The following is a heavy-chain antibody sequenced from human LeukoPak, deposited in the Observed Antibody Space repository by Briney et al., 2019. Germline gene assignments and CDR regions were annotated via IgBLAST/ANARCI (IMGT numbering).Heavy chain of an antibody. CDR3: ARHLSSGPSAFDI. D-gene: IGHD6-19*01. CDR1: GFTFSDYY. V-gene: IGHV3-11*03. Sequence: PGRSLRLSCAASGFTFSDYYMSWIRQAPGKGLEWVSYISSSSSYTNYADSVKGRFTISRDNAKNSLYLQMNSLRAEDTAVYYCARHLSSGPSAFDIWGQGTMVTVSS. J-gene: IGHJ3*02. CDR2: ISSSSSYT.